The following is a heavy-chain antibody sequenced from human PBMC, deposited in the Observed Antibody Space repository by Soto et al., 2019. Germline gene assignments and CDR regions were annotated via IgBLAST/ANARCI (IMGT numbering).Heavy chain of an antibody. D-gene: IGHD2-21*02. V-gene: IGHV3-23*01. CDR1: GFTFGNYA. J-gene: IGHJ3*01. Sequence: GGSLRLSCAASGFTFGNYAMNWVRQAPGKGLEWISSISDPGTSTYYANSVKGRFSMSRDNSKNPLFLQMNRLRADDTAVYFCAKSLVTPSDAFDLWGRGTLVTVSS. CDR2: ISDPGTST. CDR3: AKSLVTPSDAFDL.